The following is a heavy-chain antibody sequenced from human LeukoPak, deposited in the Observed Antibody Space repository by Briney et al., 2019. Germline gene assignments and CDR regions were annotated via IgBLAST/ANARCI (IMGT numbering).Heavy chain of an antibody. J-gene: IGHJ4*02. V-gene: IGHV3-30-3*01. CDR1: GFTFSSYA. D-gene: IGHD2-2*02. CDR3: AKDHGTYCSSTSCYIDG. CDR2: ISYDGSNK. Sequence: PGRSLRLSCAASGFTFSSYAMHWVRQAPGKGLEWVAVISYDGSNKYYADSVKGRFTISRDNSKNTLYLQMNSLRAEDTAVYYCAKDHGTYCSSTSCYIDGWGQGTLVTVSS.